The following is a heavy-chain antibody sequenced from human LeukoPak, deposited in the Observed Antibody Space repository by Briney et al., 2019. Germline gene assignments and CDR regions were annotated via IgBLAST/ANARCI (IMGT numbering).Heavy chain of an antibody. CDR3: AKDRFFYDSGSKAN. V-gene: IGHV3-21*01. CDR2: ISSSSSYI. J-gene: IGHJ4*02. CDR1: GFTFSSYS. D-gene: IGHD3-22*01. Sequence: GGSLRLSCAASGFTFSSYSMNWVRQAPGKGLEWVSSISSSSSYIYYADSVKGRFTISRDNAKNSLYLQMNSLRAEDTAVYYCAKDRFFYDSGSKANWGQGTLVTVSS.